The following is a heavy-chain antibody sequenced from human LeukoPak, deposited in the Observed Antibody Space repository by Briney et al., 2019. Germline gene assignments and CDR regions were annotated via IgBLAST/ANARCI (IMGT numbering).Heavy chain of an antibody. V-gene: IGHV3-53*01. J-gene: IGHJ4*02. D-gene: IGHD1-26*01. CDR1: GFTVSSNY. CDR2: IYSGGST. Sequence: PGGSLRLSCAASGFTVSSNYMSWVRQAPGKGLEWVSVIYSGGSTYYAESVKGRFTISRDNSKNTLYLQMNSLRAEDTAVYYCARESISGSYYGYWGQGTLVTVSS. CDR3: ARESISGSYYGY.